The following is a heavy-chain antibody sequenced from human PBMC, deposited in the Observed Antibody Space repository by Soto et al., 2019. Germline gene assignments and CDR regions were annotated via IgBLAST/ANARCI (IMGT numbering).Heavy chain of an antibody. J-gene: IGHJ5*02. D-gene: IGHD3-22*01. CDR3: ARGWDHYDSSGLLTWFDP. Sequence: SVKVSCKASGGTFTDLGLHWVRQAPGQGLEWMGGIIPIFGTPNYAQKFQGRVIITADEFTSTAHMELSSLRSEDTAVYYCARGWDHYDSSGLLTWFDPWGQGXLVTVYS. CDR2: IIPIFGTP. V-gene: IGHV1-69*13. CDR1: GGTFTDLG.